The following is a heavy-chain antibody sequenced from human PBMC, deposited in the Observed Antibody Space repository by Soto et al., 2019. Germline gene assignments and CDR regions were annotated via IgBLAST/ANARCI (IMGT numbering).Heavy chain of an antibody. D-gene: IGHD3-22*01. CDR3: ARDGYYDSSGYYRSSFDY. CDR2: ISAYNGNT. J-gene: IGHJ4*02. V-gene: IGHV1-18*01. CDR1: GYTFTSYG. Sequence: GASVKVSCKASGYTFTSYGISWVRQAPGQGLEWMGWISAYNGNTNYAQKLQGRVTMTTDTSTSTAYMELRSLRSDDTAVYYCARDGYYDSSGYYRSSFDYWGQGTLVTVS.